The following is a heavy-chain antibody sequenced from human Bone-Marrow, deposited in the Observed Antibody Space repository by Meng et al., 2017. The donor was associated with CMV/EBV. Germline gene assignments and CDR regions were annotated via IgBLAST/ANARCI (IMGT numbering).Heavy chain of an antibody. CDR1: GYTFTSYG. V-gene: IGHV1-18*01. D-gene: IGHD3-3*01. CDR3: ARTLSTYYDFWSGYYTPSYYFDY. Sequence: ASVKDSCKASGYTFTSYGISWVRQAPGQGLEWMGWISAYNGNTNYAQKLQGRVTMTTDTSTSTAYMELRSLRSDDTAVYYCARTLSTYYDFWSGYYTPSYYFDYWGQGTLVTVSS. J-gene: IGHJ4*02. CDR2: ISAYNGNT.